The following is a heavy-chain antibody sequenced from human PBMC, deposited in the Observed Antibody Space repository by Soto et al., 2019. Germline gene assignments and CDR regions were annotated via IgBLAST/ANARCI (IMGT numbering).Heavy chain of an antibody. D-gene: IGHD1-26*01. Sequence: SETLSLTCTISGGSVSVYYWSWIRQSTGQGLEWIGYIYASGSPYYNPSLRSRVTISADTSKNQISLKLTSPTAADTAVYYCARGVGSSPPQYWGRGTMVTVYS. J-gene: IGHJ4*02. CDR2: IYASGSP. CDR1: GGSVSVYY. CDR3: ARGVGSSPPQY. V-gene: IGHV4-59*02.